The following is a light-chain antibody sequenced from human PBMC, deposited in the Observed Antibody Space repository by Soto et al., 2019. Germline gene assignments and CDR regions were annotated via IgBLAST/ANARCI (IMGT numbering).Light chain of an antibody. Sequence: ELVLTQSPATLSSFPGDRVTLSCRASQYINTRLAWYQHRPGQAPRLLIDQTSIRAAGIPARFSASGSGTDFTLTISDVQPEDFALYYCHQRQSWPRTFGQGTKVDI. CDR3: HQRQSWPRT. CDR2: QTS. J-gene: IGKJ1*01. CDR1: QYINTR. V-gene: IGKV3-11*01.